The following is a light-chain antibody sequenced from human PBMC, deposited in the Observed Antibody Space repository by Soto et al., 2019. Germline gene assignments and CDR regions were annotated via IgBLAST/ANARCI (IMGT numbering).Light chain of an antibody. Sequence: EVVMTQSPVNLSVSSGERATLSCRTSQSIRSNLGWYQQKPGQAPRLLIYDASTRATGIPARFSGSGSGTEFTLIIGSLQSEDFAVYYCQQYNNWPLTFGGGTKVEI. CDR2: DAS. V-gene: IGKV3-15*01. CDR1: QSIRSN. J-gene: IGKJ4*01. CDR3: QQYNNWPLT.